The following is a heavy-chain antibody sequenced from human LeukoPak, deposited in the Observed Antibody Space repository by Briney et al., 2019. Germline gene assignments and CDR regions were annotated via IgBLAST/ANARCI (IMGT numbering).Heavy chain of an antibody. Sequence: GGSLRLSCAASGFTVNSTYMNWVRQAPGRGLEWVSVIYTGDGTYYADSVKGRFTISRDNAKNSLYLQMNSLRAEDTAVYYCARVQGDYDSSGYQSPDWYFDLWGRGTLVTVSS. V-gene: IGHV3-53*01. CDR2: IYTGDGT. CDR3: ARVQGDYDSSGYQSPDWYFDL. D-gene: IGHD3-22*01. J-gene: IGHJ2*01. CDR1: GFTVNSTY.